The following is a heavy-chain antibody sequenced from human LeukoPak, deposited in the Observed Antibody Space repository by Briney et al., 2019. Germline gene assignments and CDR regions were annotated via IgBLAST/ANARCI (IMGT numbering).Heavy chain of an antibody. CDR2: ISAYNGNT. V-gene: IGHV1-18*01. CDR3: ARDLYYDSSGAGYYYYYMDV. Sequence: ASVKVSCKASGYTFTSYGISWVGQAPGQWLEWMGWISAYNGNTNYAQKLQGRVTMTTDTSTSTAYMELRSLRSDDTAVYYCARDLYYDSSGAGYYYYYMDVWGKGTTITVSS. J-gene: IGHJ6*03. D-gene: IGHD3-22*01. CDR1: GYTFTSYG.